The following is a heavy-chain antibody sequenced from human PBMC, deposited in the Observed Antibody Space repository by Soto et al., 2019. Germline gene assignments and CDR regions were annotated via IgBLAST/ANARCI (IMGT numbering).Heavy chain of an antibody. CDR3: ARADDSSGYYYAAFDI. D-gene: IGHD3-22*01. Sequence: PSETLSLTCSVSGGSITSGGYYWSWIRQPPGKGLEWIGYIYYSGSTNYNPSLKSRVTISVDTSKNQFSLKLSSVTAADTAVYYCARADDSSGYYYAAFDIWGQGTMVTVSS. CDR1: GGSITSGGYY. V-gene: IGHV4-61*08. J-gene: IGHJ3*02. CDR2: IYYSGST.